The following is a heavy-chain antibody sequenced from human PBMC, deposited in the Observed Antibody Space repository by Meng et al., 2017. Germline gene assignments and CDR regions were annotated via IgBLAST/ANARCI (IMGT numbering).Heavy chain of an antibody. CDR1: GESFSGYY. CDR2: ISHSGRT. J-gene: IGHJ4*02. Sequence: QVQLQQWGAGLLKPSETLSLTCAVYGESFSGYYWTWIRQSPGKGLEWIGEISHSGRTNYNPSFKSRVTISVDTSKNHFSLQLNSVTPEDTAVYYCASGWSMFQTWGQGTLVTVSS. CDR3: ASGWSMFQT. V-gene: IGHV4-34*01. D-gene: IGHD3-10*02.